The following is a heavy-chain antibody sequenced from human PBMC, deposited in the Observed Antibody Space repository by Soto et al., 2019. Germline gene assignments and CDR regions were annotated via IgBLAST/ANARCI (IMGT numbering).Heavy chain of an antibody. CDR1: GFTFSSYS. V-gene: IGHV3-48*01. Sequence: HPGGSLRLSCAASGFTFSSYSMNWVRQAPGKGLEWVSYISSSSSTIYYADSVKGRFTISRDNAKNSLYLQMNSLRAEDTAVYYCARAVRGVMSWFDPWGQGTLVTVSS. CDR3: ARAVRGVMSWFDP. D-gene: IGHD3-10*01. CDR2: ISSSSSTI. J-gene: IGHJ5*02.